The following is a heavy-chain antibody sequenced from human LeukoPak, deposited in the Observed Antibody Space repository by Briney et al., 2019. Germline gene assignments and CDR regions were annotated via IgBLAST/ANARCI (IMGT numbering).Heavy chain of an antibody. D-gene: IGHD6-13*01. Sequence: PGGSLRLSCAASGFTFSSYGMHWVRQAPGKGLEWVAFIRYDGSNKYYADSVKGRFTISRDNSKNTLYLQMNSLRAEDTAVYYCAKDLAAAAPDAFDIWGQGTMVTVSS. J-gene: IGHJ3*02. CDR3: AKDLAAAAPDAFDI. CDR2: IRYDGSNK. V-gene: IGHV3-30*02. CDR1: GFTFSSYG.